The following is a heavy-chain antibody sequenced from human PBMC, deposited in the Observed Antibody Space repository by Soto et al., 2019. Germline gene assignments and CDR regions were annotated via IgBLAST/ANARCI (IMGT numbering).Heavy chain of an antibody. V-gene: IGHV4-61*01. CDR2: IYYSGNA. J-gene: IGHJ6*02. Sequence: KTGETLSLTCTVSGGSVSNISDYWGWVRQPPGKGLEWVGYIYYSGNAEYNPTLGSRLTISLHTSKNQFPLKLSSVTTADTAVYYCARGVGFGYYYYHMDLWGQGTTVTVS. CDR3: ARGVGFGYYYYHMDL. CDR1: GGSVSNISDY. D-gene: IGHD3-10*01.